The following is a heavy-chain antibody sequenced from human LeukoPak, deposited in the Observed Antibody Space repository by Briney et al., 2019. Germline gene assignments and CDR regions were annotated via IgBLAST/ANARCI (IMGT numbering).Heavy chain of an antibody. CDR2: TYYRSKLYN. J-gene: IGHJ4*02. V-gene: IGHV6-1*01. D-gene: IGHD6-13*01. CDR1: GDSVPSNSAA. CDR3: ARGDGSSWIFDY. Sequence: SQTLPLTCAISGDSVPSNSAAWNWIRQSPSRGLEWLGRTYYRSKLYNDYAVSVKSRITINPDTSKNQFSLQLNSVTPEDTAVYYCARGDGSSWIFDYWGQGTLVTVSS.